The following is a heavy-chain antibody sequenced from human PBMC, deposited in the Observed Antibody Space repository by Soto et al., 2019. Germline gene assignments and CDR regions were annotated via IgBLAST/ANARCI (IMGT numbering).Heavy chain of an antibody. CDR1: GFPYTDYW. CDR2: IYPGDSKT. Sequence: PGESLKISCKVSGFPYTDYWIAWVRQMPGKGLEWMGIIYPGDSKTRYSPSFQGQVTISADKSISTAFLQWSSLKASDTAMYYCARHPNYYDSSGYYYSDYWGQGNLVTVSS. CDR3: ARHPNYYDSSGYYYSDY. V-gene: IGHV5-51*01. D-gene: IGHD3-22*01. J-gene: IGHJ4*02.